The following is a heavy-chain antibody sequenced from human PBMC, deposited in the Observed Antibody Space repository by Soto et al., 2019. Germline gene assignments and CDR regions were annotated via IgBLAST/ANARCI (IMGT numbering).Heavy chain of an antibody. CDR3: ARVISAMAPFDY. J-gene: IGHJ4*02. D-gene: IGHD5-18*01. V-gene: IGHV4-30-2*01. Sequence: PSETLSLTCAVSGGSISSGGYSWSWIRQPPGKGLEWIGYIYHSGSTYYNPSLKSRVTISVDKSKNQFSLKLSSVTAADTAVYYCARVISAMAPFDYWGQGTLVTVSS. CDR2: IYHSGST. CDR1: GGSISSGGYS.